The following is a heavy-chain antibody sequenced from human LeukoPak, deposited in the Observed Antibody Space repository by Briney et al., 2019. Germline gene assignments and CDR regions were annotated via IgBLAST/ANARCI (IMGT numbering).Heavy chain of an antibody. D-gene: IGHD2-2*01. CDR2: IRYDGSNK. J-gene: IGHJ4*02. Sequence: PGGSLRLSCAASGFTFSSYGMHWVRQAPGKGLEWVAFIRYDGSNKYYADSVKGRFTISRDNSKNTLYLQMNSLRAEDTAVYYCAKDRGAMVVVPAPGYWGQGTLVTVSS. CDR1: GFTFSSYG. CDR3: AKDRGAMVVVPAPGY. V-gene: IGHV3-30*02.